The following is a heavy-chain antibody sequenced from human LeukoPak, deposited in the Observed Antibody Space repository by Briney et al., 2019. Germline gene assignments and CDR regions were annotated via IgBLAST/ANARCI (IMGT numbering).Heavy chain of an antibody. J-gene: IGHJ4*02. CDR2: IYYSGST. CDR3: ARDYDSSGHYYY. CDR1: GGSISSYY. Sequence: SETLSLTCTVSGGSISSYYWSWIRQPPGKGLEWIGYIYYSGSTNYNPSLKSRVTISVDTSKNQFSLKLSSVTAADTAVYYCARDYDSSGHYYYWGQGTLVTVSS. V-gene: IGHV4-59*01. D-gene: IGHD3-22*01.